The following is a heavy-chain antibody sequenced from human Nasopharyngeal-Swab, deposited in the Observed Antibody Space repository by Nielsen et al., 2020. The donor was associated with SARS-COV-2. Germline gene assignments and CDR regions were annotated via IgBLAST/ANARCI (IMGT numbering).Heavy chain of an antibody. CDR2: INHRGSP. V-gene: IGHV4-34*01. J-gene: IGHJ6*03. D-gene: IGHD3-3*01. Sequence: GSLRLSCDVYGGSSSGYTWSWIRQPPGKGLEWIGEINHRGSPNYNPSLKSRVTISVDMSKRQFSLKLSSVTAADTAVYYCARGGYNDFWSRYRNHNWCYMDVWGKGTTVTVSS. CDR1: GGSSSGYT. CDR3: ARGGYNDFWSRYRNHNWCYMDV.